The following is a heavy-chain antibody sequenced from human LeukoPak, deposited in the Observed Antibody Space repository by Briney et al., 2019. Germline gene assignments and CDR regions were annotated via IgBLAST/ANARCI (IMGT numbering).Heavy chain of an antibody. J-gene: IGHJ4*02. Sequence: SVKVSCKASGGTFSSYAISWVRQAPGQGLEWMGGFIPTFGTANYAQKFQGRVTITADESTSTAYMELSSLRSEDTAVYYCARATLGYCSSTSCYTPLGYWGQGTLVTVSS. V-gene: IGHV1-69*01. D-gene: IGHD2-2*02. CDR2: FIPTFGTA. CDR3: ARATLGYCSSTSCYTPLGY. CDR1: GGTFSSYA.